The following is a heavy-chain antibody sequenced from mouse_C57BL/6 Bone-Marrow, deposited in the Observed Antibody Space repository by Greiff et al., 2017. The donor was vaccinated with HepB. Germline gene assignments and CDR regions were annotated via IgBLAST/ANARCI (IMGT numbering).Heavy chain of an antibody. CDR3: ARAPFYYGSSHWYFDV. CDR2: ISYDGSN. J-gene: IGHJ1*03. V-gene: IGHV3-6*01. Sequence: VQLKESGPGLVKPSQSLSLTCSVTGYSITSGYYWNWIRQFPGNNLEWMGYISYDGSNNYNPSLKNRVSITRDTSKNQFFLKLNSLTTEDTATYYCARAPFYYGSSHWYFDVWGTGTTVTVSS. D-gene: IGHD1-1*01. CDR1: GYSITSGYY.